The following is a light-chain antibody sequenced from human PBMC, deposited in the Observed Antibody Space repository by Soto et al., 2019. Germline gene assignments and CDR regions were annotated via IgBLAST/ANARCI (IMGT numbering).Light chain of an antibody. J-gene: IGKJ2*01. CDR1: QRVISDY. V-gene: IGKV3-20*01. Sequence: EIVLTQSPGTLSLSPGERATLSCRASQRVISDYLAWYQQKPGQAPRLLIYGASNRATGIPDRFSGSGSGTDFTLTISRLEPEDFAVYYCQQYASPYTFGQGTKLEIK. CDR2: GAS. CDR3: QQYASPYT.